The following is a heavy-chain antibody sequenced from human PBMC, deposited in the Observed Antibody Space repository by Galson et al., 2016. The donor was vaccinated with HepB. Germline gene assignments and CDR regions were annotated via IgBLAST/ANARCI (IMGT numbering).Heavy chain of an antibody. CDR1: GFTFKDYN. J-gene: IGHJ4*02. D-gene: IGHD4-17*01. CDR3: ARDSGDWESGYYRSFDY. Sequence: SLRLSCAVSGFTFKDYNINWVRQAPGKGLEWVSYISSSGRDIQYAGTVKGRFTSSRDNAKNSMLLQMNSLRVEDTAVYYCARDSGDWESGYYRSFDYWGQGTLVTVSS. CDR2: ISSSGRDI. V-gene: IGHV3-21*01.